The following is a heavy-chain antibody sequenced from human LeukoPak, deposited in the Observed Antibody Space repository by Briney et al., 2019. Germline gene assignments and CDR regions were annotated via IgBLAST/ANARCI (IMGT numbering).Heavy chain of an antibody. D-gene: IGHD6-19*01. CDR2: ISSSSSYT. CDR3: ARGHYKAVAGNGMDV. J-gene: IGHJ6*04. V-gene: IGHV3-11*06. CDR1: GFTFSDYY. Sequence: GGSLRLSCAASGFTFSDYYMSWIRQAPGKGREWVSYISSSSSYTNYADSVKGRFTISRDNAKNSLYLQMNSLRAEDTAVYYCARGHYKAVAGNGMDVWGKGTTVTVSS.